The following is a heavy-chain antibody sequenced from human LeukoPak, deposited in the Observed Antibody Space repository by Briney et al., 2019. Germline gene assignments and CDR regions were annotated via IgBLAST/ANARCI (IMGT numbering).Heavy chain of an antibody. CDR1: GFTFSSYG. J-gene: IGHJ1*01. Sequence: GRSLRLSCAASGFTFSSYGMHWVRQAPGKGLEWVAVIWYDGSNKYYADSVKGRFTISRDNSKNTLYLQMNNLRAEDTAVYYCATRGIVVVTATQHWGQGTLVTVSS. D-gene: IGHD2-21*02. V-gene: IGHV3-33*01. CDR2: IWYDGSNK. CDR3: ATRGIVVVTATQH.